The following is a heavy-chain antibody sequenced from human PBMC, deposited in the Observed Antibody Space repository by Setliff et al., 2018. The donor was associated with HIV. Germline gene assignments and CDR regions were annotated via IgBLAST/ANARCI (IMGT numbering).Heavy chain of an antibody. CDR2: INPYSGGT. CDR3: TRPLRTRSAIDPFHI. CDR1: GYTFTGYY. V-gene: IGHV1-2*02. D-gene: IGHD6-25*01. Sequence: ASVKVSCKASGYTFTGYYIHWVRQAPGQGLEWMGWINPYSGGTLYAQKFHGRVTMTRDTSVNTAYMELSSLRSDDSALYYCTRPLRTRSAIDPFHIWGQGTLVTVSS. J-gene: IGHJ3*02.